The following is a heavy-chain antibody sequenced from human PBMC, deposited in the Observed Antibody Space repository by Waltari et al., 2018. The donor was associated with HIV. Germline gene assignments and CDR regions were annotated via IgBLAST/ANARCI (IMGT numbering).Heavy chain of an antibody. Sequence: EVQLVQSGAEVKKPGESLKISCKGSGYSFTSYWIGWVRQMPGKGLEWMGIIYPGYSDTRDSPSFQGQVTISADKSISTAYLQWSSLKASDTAMYYCARLTDFWSGYDRDGMDVWGQGTTVTVSS. CDR2: IYPGYSDT. CDR1: GYSFTSYW. J-gene: IGHJ6*02. CDR3: ARLTDFWSGYDRDGMDV. D-gene: IGHD3-3*01. V-gene: IGHV5-51*01.